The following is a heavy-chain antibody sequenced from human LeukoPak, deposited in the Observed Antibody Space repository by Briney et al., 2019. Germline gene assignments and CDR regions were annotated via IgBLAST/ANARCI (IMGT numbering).Heavy chain of an antibody. D-gene: IGHD1-26*01. CDR3: ATHTGGYYYWWFDS. V-gene: IGHV1-69*13. J-gene: IGHJ5*02. CDR2: IIPIYGTA. Sequence: GASVKVSCKASGGTFSDYPIIWVRQAPGRGLEWLGGIIPIYGTANYALMFQRRITLTAHESTATAYMELRSLTSHYPALYFCATHTGGYYYWWFDSWGEGALVSVCS. CDR1: GGTFSDYP.